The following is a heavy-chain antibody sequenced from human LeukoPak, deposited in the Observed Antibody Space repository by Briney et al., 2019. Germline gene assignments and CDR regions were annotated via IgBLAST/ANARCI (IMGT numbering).Heavy chain of an antibody. CDR3: ARGTYCGGDCYSLGGNYYFDY. V-gene: IGHV1-46*01. Sequence: ASVKVSCKASGYTFTNYHMHWVRQAPGQGLEWMGIINPSGGSTNYAQKFQGGATMTRDTSTSTVYMELSSLRSEDPAVYYCARGTYCGGDCYSLGGNYYFDYWGQGTLVTVSS. CDR1: GYTFTNYH. J-gene: IGHJ4*02. CDR2: INPSGGST. D-gene: IGHD2-21*02.